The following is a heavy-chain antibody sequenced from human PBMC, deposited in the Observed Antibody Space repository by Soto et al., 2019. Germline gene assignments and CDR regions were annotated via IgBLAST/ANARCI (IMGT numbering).Heavy chain of an antibody. Sequence: PSETLSLTCTVSGGSISSSIYYWGWIRQPPGKGLEWIGSIYYSGSTYYNPSLKSRVTISVDTSKNQFSLKLSSVTAADTAVYYCARQPLMIVVVDGMDVWGQGTTVTVSS. J-gene: IGHJ6*02. CDR1: GGSISSSIYY. CDR3: ARQPLMIVVVDGMDV. D-gene: IGHD3-22*01. CDR2: IYYSGST. V-gene: IGHV4-39*01.